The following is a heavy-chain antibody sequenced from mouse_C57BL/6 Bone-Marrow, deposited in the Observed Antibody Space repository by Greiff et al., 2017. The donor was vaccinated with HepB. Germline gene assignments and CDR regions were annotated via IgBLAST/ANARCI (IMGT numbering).Heavy chain of an antibody. D-gene: IGHD2-3*01. CDR2: LDPSDSYT. CDR3: AREMVTRRRYYFDY. J-gene: IGHJ2*01. CDR1: GYTFTSYW. V-gene: IGHV1-69*01. Sequence: QVQLQQPGAELVMPGASVKLSCKASGYTFTSYWMHWVKQRPGQGLEWIGELDPSDSYTNYNQKFKGKSTLTVDKSSSTAYMQLSSLTSEDSAVYYCAREMVTRRRYYFDYWGQGTTLTVSS.